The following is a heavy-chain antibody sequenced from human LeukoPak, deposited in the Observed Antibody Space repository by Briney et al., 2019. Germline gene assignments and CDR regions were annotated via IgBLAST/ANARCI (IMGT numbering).Heavy chain of an antibody. D-gene: IGHD6-13*01. CDR2: IYYSGST. V-gene: IGHV4-31*03. J-gene: IGHJ3*01. CDR1: AGSISSGGYC. Sequence: PPESLSFTSTLSAGSISSGGYCWSWIRQHPGKGLEWIGYIYYSGSTYYNPSLKSRVTISVDTSKNQDSLKLSSVTAADTAVYYWARDSVEQLTWGQGTMVTVSS. CDR3: ARDSVEQLT.